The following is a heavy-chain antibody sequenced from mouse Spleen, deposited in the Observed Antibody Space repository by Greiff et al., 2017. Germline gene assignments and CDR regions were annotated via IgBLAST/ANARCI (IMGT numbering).Heavy chain of an antibody. V-gene: IGHV1-76*01. CDR2: IYPGSGNT. Sequence: VQLQQSGAELVRPGASVKLSCKASGYTFTDYYINWVKQRPGQGLEWIARIYPGSGNTYYNEKFKGKATLTAEKSSSTAYMQLSSLTSEDSAVYFCARDYYDAFAYWGQGTLVTVSA. J-gene: IGHJ3*01. D-gene: IGHD1-1*01. CDR1: GYTFTDYY. CDR3: ARDYYDAFAY.